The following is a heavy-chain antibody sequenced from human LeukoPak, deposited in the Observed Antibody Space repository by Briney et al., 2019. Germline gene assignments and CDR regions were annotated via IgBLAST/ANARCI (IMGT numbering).Heavy chain of an antibody. V-gene: IGHV1-2*02. Sequence: ASVKVSCKASGYTFTAYYMHWVRQAPGQGLEWMGWINPNSGDTNYAQKVQGRVTMTSDTSFTTASMVLGGLRPDATALYYCARGGGYSTSWYEAYWGQGTLVTVSS. CDR3: ARGGGYSTSWYEAY. D-gene: IGHD6-13*01. CDR1: GYTFTAYY. J-gene: IGHJ4*02. CDR2: INPNSGDT.